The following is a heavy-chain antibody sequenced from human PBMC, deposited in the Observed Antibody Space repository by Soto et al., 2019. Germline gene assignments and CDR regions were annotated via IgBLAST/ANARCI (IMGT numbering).Heavy chain of an antibody. Sequence: LSCPASGFTFGAYAMSWFLQAPGKGLEWVGFIRSKAYGGTTEYAASVKGRFTISRDDSKSIAYLQMNSLKTEDTAVYYCTRARSRSGWSRGFDYWGQGTLVTVSS. J-gene: IGHJ4*02. V-gene: IGHV3-49*03. CDR1: GFTFGAYA. CDR2: IRSKAYGGTT. CDR3: TRARSRSGWSRGFDY. D-gene: IGHD6-19*01.